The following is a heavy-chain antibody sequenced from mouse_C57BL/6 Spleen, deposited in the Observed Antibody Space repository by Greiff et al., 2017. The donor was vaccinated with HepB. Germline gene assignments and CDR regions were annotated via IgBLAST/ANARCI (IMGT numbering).Heavy chain of an antibody. Sequence: KQRTEQGLEWIGRIDPEDGETKYAPKFQGKATITADTSSNTAYLQLSSLTSEDTAVYYCAKLGELFAYWGQGTLVTVSA. J-gene: IGHJ3*01. V-gene: IGHV14-2*01. CDR3: AKLGELFAY. CDR2: IDPEDGET. D-gene: IGHD4-1*01.